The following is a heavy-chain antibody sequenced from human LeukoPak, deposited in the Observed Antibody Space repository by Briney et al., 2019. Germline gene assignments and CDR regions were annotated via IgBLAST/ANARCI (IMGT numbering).Heavy chain of an antibody. CDR3: ARRDYGSGSFFGIDY. Sequence: GGSLRLSCAASGFTFSSYTMHWVRQAPGKGLEWISSISGGSSTIYYADSVKGRFTISRDNARNSLYLQMNSLRDEDTAVYYCARRDYGSGSFFGIDYWGQGTLVTVSS. J-gene: IGHJ4*02. V-gene: IGHV3-48*02. D-gene: IGHD3-10*01. CDR2: ISGGSSTI. CDR1: GFTFSSYT.